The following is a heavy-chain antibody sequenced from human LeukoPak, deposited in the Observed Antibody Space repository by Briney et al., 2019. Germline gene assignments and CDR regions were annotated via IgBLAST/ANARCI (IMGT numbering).Heavy chain of an antibody. D-gene: IGHD3-3*01. V-gene: IGHV4-61*02. J-gene: IGHJ6*03. CDR2: IYTSGST. Sequence: PSETLSLTCTVSGGSISSGSYYWSWIRQPAGKGLEWIGRIYTSGSTNYNPSLKSRVTISVDTSKNQFSLKLSSVTAADTAVYYCARRKTNTIYPYYYYMDVWGKGTTVTVSS. CDR3: ARRKTNTIYPYYYYMDV. CDR1: GGSISSGSYY.